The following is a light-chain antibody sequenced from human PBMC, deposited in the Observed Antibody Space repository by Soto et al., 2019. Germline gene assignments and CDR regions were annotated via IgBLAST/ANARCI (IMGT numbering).Light chain of an antibody. J-gene: IGKJ1*01. Sequence: DIVMTQSPLSLPVTPGEPASISCRSSQSLLHSNGYNYLDWYLQKPGQSPQLLIYLGSNRASGVPYRFSGGGSGTDFTLKISRVETEDVGVYYCMQALQTPRTFGQGTKVEIK. V-gene: IGKV2-28*01. CDR2: LGS. CDR3: MQALQTPRT. CDR1: QSLLHSNGYNY.